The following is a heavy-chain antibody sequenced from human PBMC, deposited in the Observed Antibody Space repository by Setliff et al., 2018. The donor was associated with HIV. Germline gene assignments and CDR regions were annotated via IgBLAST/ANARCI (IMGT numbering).Heavy chain of an antibody. CDR2: IKSQTDGGTT. V-gene: IGHV3-15*01. D-gene: IGHD3-10*01. Sequence: LRLSCAASVFSFSNVWMSWVRQAPGKGLEWVGRIKSQTDGGTTDYAAPVKGRFTISRDDSINTLYLQMNILKTEATAVYSCTTDPMSQYYYGSGSYYLLSFDYWGQGTLVTVSS. CDR3: TTDPMSQYYYGSGSYYLLSFDY. CDR1: VFSFSNVW. J-gene: IGHJ4*02.